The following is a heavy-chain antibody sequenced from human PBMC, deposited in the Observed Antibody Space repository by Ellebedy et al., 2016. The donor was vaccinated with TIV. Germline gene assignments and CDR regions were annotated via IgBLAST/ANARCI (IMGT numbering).Heavy chain of an antibody. J-gene: IGHJ2*01. CDR2: IIPILGIA. Sequence: AASVKVSCKASGGTFTSDIINWVRQAPGQGLEWMGRIIPILGIANYAQKFQGRVTITADKSTRTAYMELSSLRSEDTAVYYCARDRVEVAPAYWYFDLWGRGTLVTVSS. CDR3: ARDRVEVAPAYWYFDL. D-gene: IGHD5-12*01. V-gene: IGHV1-69*04. CDR1: GGTFTSDI.